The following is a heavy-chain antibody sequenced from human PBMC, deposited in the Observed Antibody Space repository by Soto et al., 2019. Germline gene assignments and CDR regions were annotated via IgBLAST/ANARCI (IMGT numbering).Heavy chain of an antibody. D-gene: IGHD2-21*02. V-gene: IGHV3-33*01. J-gene: IGHJ6*02. CDR2: IWYDGDDK. CDR3: ARDSAGGVTDTCCYNMDV. CDR1: GFTFRSYG. Sequence: QVQLVESGGGVVQPGRSLSLSCAASGFTFRSYGMHWVRQAPGKGLEWVAVIWYDGDDKYFADSVKGRFTISRDNSKNTLYLQMNSLRADDTAVYYCARDSAGGVTDTCCYNMDVWGQGTTVTVSS.